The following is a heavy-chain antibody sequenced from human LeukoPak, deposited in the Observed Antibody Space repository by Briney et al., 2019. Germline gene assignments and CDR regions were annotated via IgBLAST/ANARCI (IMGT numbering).Heavy chain of an antibody. CDR1: GGSISSGNYY. CDR2: ISDSGST. J-gene: IGHJ4*02. V-gene: IGHV4-61*01. Sequence: SSQTLSLTCTVSGGSISSGNYYWSWIRQPPGKGLEWIGYISDSGSTNYNPSLKSRVTISVDTSKNQFSLKPSSVTDGDTAVDYCARSLTSRVCPHYVWGSSRKGYFDYWGQGTLVTVSS. D-gene: IGHD3-16*02. CDR3: ARSLTSRVCPHYVWGSSRKGYFDY.